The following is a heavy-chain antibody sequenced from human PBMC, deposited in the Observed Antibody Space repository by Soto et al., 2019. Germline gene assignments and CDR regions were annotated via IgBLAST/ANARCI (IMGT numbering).Heavy chain of an antibody. CDR3: ARGEGYCSGGTCYRWFDP. CDR2: INAGNGNT. Sequence: ASVKVSCKASGYTFTKYALHWVRQAPGQRLEWMGWINAGNGNTKYSQKFQGRVTITRDTSASTSYMQLSSLRSEDTAVYYCARGEGYCSGGTCYRWFDPWGQGILVTVSS. D-gene: IGHD2-15*01. V-gene: IGHV1-3*01. CDR1: GYTFTKYA. J-gene: IGHJ5*02.